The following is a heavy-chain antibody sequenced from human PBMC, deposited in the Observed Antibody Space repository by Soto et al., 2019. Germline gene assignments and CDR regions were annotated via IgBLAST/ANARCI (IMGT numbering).Heavy chain of an antibody. CDR2: IIPIFGTA. J-gene: IGHJ6*02. Sequence: SVKVCCKASGGTFSSYALSWVRHAPGQGLEWMGGIIPIFGTANYAQKLQGRVTITADESTSTAYMELSSLRSEETAVYYCASVVTFGGDFYGMDVWGQGTKVTVSS. CDR1: GGTFSSYA. CDR3: ASVVTFGGDFYGMDV. D-gene: IGHD3-16*01. V-gene: IGHV1-69*13.